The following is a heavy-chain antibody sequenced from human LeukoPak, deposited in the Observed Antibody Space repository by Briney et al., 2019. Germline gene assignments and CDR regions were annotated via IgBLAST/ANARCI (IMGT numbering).Heavy chain of an antibody. CDR2: IYSGGST. V-gene: IGHV3-53*01. Sequence: GGSLRLSCAASGFTVSSNYMSWVGQAPGKGLEWVSVIYSGGSTYYADSVKGRFTISRDNSKNTLYLQMNSLRAEDTAVYYCARGTERDGYNEPYDYWGQGTLVTVSS. CDR3: ARGTERDGYNEPYDY. J-gene: IGHJ4*02. CDR1: GFTVSSNY. D-gene: IGHD5-24*01.